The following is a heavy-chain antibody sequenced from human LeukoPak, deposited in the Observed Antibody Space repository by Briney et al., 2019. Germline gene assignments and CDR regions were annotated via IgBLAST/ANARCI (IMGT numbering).Heavy chain of an antibody. CDR1: GVTTHYW. V-gene: IGHV3-7*01. D-gene: IGHD2/OR15-2a*01. CDR2: IDRDSRVQ. J-gene: IGHJ6*03. CDR3: TGGSDKVLSGEYYYYMDV. Sequence: PAGTLRLSCTASGVTTHYWLNWVRRSPGKRLEWLASIDRDSRVQHYVDSVEGPFTICRDSAKNSLALQMHRLRAEDTAVYYCTGGSDKVLSGEYYYYMDVWGTGTTVTVSS.